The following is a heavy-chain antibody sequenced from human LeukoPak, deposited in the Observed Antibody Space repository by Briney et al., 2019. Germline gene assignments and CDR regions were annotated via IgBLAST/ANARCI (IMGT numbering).Heavy chain of an antibody. J-gene: IGHJ3*02. D-gene: IGHD2-2*01. CDR2: ISSSGTTI. CDR3: ARGGYCSSSICYSLNAFDI. Sequence: PGGSLRLSCAASGFTFSSYEMNWVRQAPGKGLEWVSYISSSGTTICYADSVKGRFTISRDNAKNSLYLQMNSLRAEDTAVYYCARGGYCSSSICYSLNAFDIWGQGTMFTVSS. CDR1: GFTFSSYE. V-gene: IGHV3-48*03.